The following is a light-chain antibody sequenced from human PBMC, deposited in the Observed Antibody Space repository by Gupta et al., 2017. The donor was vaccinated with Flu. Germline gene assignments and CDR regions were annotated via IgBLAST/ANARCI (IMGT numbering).Light chain of an antibody. CDR2: GAS. CDR1: QSVSRN. CDR3: QQENNWPPGIT. V-gene: IGKV3-15*01. Sequence: EIVMPQPQATLSVSPGERATPSCRASQSVSRNLARYQQKPGQAPRLLIYGASTRATSIPARFSGCGSVTEFTLTISNLQAEDCGVYYCQQENNWPPGITFGGGTKVEIK. J-gene: IGKJ4*01.